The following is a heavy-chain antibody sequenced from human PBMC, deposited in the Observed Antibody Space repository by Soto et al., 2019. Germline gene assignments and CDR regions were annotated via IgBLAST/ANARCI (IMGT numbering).Heavy chain of an antibody. CDR3: ARIAGITGTGGAFDI. D-gene: IGHD1-7*01. V-gene: IGHV1-46*03. CDR1: VYTFTSYY. CDR2: INPSGGST. Sequence: ASVKVSCKASVYTFTSYYMHWVRQAPGQGLEWMGIINPSGGSTSYAQKFQGRVTMTRDTSTSTVYMELSSLRSEDTAVYYCARIAGITGTGGAFDIWGQGTMVTVSS. J-gene: IGHJ3*02.